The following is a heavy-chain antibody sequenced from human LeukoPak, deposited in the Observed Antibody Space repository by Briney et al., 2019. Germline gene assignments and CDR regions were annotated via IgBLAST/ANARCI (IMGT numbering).Heavy chain of an antibody. D-gene: IGHD5-18*01. V-gene: IGHV4-34*01. CDR1: GGSFSGYY. CDR2: INHSGST. Sequence: SETLSLTCAVYGGSFSGYYWSWIRQPPGKGLEWIGEINHSGSTNYNPSLKSRVTISVDTSKNQFSLKLSSVTAADTAVYYCARGPDTAMVKYYYYMDVWGKGTTVTVPS. J-gene: IGHJ6*03. CDR3: ARGPDTAMVKYYYYMDV.